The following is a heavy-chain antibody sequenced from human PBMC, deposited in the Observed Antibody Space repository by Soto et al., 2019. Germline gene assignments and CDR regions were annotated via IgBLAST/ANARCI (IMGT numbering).Heavy chain of an antibody. J-gene: IGHJ6*02. CDR3: ARDRGIAAPGRKVAGFYYYYYGMDV. CDR1: GGSISSYY. V-gene: IGHV4-59*01. Sequence: SETLSLTXTVSGGSISSYYWRWIRQPPGKGLERIGYIYYSGSTNYNPSLKSRVTISVDTSKNQFSLKLSSVTAADTAVYYCARDRGIAAPGRKVAGFYYYYYGMDVWGQGTTVTVSS. CDR2: IYYSGST. D-gene: IGHD6-13*01.